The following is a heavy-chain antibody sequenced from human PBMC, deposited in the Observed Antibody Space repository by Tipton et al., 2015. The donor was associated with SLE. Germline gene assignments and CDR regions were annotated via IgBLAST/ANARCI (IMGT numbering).Heavy chain of an antibody. CDR1: GRSFIGSY. Sequence: TLSLTCAVYGRSFIGSYWTWIRQPPGKGLEWIGDIDHSGVTHYNPSLKSRVTISRDTSGNQFSLNLSSVTASDTAVYFCTRAEFSSNWYMYWHFDLWGRGTLVTVS. D-gene: IGHD6-13*01. V-gene: IGHV4-34*01. J-gene: IGHJ2*01. CDR3: TRAEFSSNWYMYWHFDL. CDR2: IDHSGVT.